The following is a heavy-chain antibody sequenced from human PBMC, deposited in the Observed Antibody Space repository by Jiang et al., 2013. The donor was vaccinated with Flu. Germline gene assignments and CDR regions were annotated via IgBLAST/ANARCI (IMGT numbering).Heavy chain of an antibody. Sequence: FTSYWISWVRRCREAGVDGRIDPSDSYTNYSPSFQGHVTISADKSISTAYLQWSSLKASDTAMYYCARHVACSSTSCYSNDAFDIWGQGTMVTVSS. CDR2: IDPSDSYT. V-gene: IGHV5-10-1*01. CDR1: FTSYW. CDR3: ARHVACSSTSCYSNDAFDI. J-gene: IGHJ3*02. D-gene: IGHD2-2*02.